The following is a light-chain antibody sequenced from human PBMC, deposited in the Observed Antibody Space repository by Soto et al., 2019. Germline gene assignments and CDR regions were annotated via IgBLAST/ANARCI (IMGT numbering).Light chain of an antibody. CDR3: AAWDDSLSAH. V-gene: IGLV1-47*01. Sequence: QSVLTQPPSASGTPGQRVTISCSGSSSNIGSNYVYWYQQLPGTAPKLLISRNDQRPSGIPDRFSGSKSGTSASLAISGLRSEDEADYYCAAWDDSLSAHFGNGTKVTVL. CDR1: SSNIGSNY. J-gene: IGLJ1*01. CDR2: RND.